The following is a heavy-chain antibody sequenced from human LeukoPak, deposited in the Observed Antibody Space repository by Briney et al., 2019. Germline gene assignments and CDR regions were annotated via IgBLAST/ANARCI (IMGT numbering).Heavy chain of an antibody. CDR3: ARAPDYGDYVGYFDF. J-gene: IGHJ4*02. Sequence: GRSLRLSCAASGFVFSTYGIHWVRQAPGKGLEWVAGIWYDGTTKYYADSVKGRFTISRVNSKNTVSLQMDSLRAEDTAVYSCARAPDYGDYVGYFDFWGQGAQVTVSS. D-gene: IGHD4-17*01. CDR1: GFVFSTYG. V-gene: IGHV3-33*01. CDR2: IWYDGTTK.